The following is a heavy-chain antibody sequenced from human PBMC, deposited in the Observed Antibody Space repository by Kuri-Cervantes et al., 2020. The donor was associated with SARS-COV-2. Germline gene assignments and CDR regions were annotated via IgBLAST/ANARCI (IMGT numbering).Heavy chain of an antibody. CDR2: IYYRGST. CDR3: ARVAAYCGGDCYSRGAFDI. CDR1: GGSVSSGSYY. J-gene: IGHJ3*02. V-gene: IGHV4-61*01. Sequence: SETLSLTCTVSGGSVSSGSYYWSWIRQPPGKGLEWIGYIYYRGSTRYNPSLKSRVTISVDTSKNQFSLKLSSVTAADTAVYYCARVAAYCGGDCYSRGAFDIWGQGTMVTVSS. D-gene: IGHD2-21*02.